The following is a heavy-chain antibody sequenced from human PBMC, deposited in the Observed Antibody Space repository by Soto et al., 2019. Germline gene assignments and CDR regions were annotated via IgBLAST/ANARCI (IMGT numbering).Heavy chain of an antibody. D-gene: IGHD3-3*01. CDR3: ARHSRTYYDFWSGYYMVGDLDY. V-gene: IGHV4-59*08. CDR1: GGSISSYY. J-gene: IGHJ4*02. Sequence: KPSETLSLTCTVSGGSISSYYWSWIRQPPGKGLEWIGYIYYSGSTNYNPSLKSRVTISVDTSKNQFSLKLSSVTAADTAVYYCARHSRTYYDFWSGYYMVGDLDYWGQGTLVTVSS. CDR2: IYYSGST.